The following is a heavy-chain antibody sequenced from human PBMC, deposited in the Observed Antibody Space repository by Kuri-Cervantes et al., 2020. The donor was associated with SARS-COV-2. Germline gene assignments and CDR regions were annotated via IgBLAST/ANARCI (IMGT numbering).Heavy chain of an antibody. CDR2: IVAGSGNT. CDR3: AADQNGWFDP. J-gene: IGHJ5*02. CDR1: GFTFTSSA. Sequence: GGSLRLSCKASGFTFTSSAMQWVRQARGQRLEWIGWIVAGSGNTNYAQKFQERVTITRDMSTSTAYMELSSLRSEDTAVYYCAADQNGWFDPWGQGTLVTVSS. V-gene: IGHV1-58*02.